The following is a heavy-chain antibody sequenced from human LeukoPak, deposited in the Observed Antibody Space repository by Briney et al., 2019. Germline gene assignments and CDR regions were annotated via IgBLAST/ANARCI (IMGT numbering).Heavy chain of an antibody. CDR2: IYYSGST. V-gene: IGHV4-59*12. CDR1: GGSISSYY. J-gene: IGHJ5*02. CDR3: ARGFCGGDCYSPPHWFDP. Sequence: SETLSLTCTVSGGSISSYYWSWIRQPPGKGLEWIGYIYYSGSTNYNPSLKSRVTISVDTSKNQFSLKLSSVTAADTAVYYCARGFCGGDCYSPPHWFDPWGQGTLVTVSS. D-gene: IGHD2-21*02.